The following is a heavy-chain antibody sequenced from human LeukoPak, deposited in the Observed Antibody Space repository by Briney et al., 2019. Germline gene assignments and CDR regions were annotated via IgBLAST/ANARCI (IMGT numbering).Heavy chain of an antibody. D-gene: IGHD4-23*01. V-gene: IGHV4-59*08. Sequence: SETLSLTCSVSGGSVTSFFWNWIRQPPGKGLEWIGYIHSSGTISYNPSLQSRVTMSVDTSKNQVSLRLSSLTAADTAVYYCARVGLRWYYFDYWGQGTLVTVSS. J-gene: IGHJ4*02. CDR3: ARVGLRWYYFDY. CDR1: GGSVTSFF. CDR2: IHSSGTI.